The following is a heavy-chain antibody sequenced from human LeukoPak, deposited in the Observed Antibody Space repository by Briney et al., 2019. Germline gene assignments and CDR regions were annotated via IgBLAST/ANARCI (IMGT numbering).Heavy chain of an antibody. D-gene: IGHD2-2*02. V-gene: IGHV4-38-2*01. CDR3: ARVPAAIWKWFDP. Sequence: PSETLSLTCDVSDFSIITTYYWGWIRQLPGEGLEWIGNVFHSGSTYYNPSLKSRVTISVDKSKNQFSLKLRSVTAADTAVYYCARVPAAIWKWFDPWGQGTLVTVSS. CDR1: DFSIITTYY. CDR2: VFHSGST. J-gene: IGHJ5*02.